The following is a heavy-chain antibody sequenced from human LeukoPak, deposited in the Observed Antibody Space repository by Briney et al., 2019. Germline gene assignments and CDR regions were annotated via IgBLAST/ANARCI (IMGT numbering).Heavy chain of an antibody. D-gene: IGHD2-21*02. V-gene: IGHV3-23*01. CDR1: GFTFSNYA. Sequence: GVSLRLSCVASGFTFSNYAMSWVRQAPGKGLEWVSSISGSGGSTYYADSVKGRFTISRDNSKNTLYLQMNSLRAEDTAVYYCAALIVVVTASFDCWGQGALVTVSS. J-gene: IGHJ4*02. CDR3: AALIVVVTASFDC. CDR2: ISGSGGST.